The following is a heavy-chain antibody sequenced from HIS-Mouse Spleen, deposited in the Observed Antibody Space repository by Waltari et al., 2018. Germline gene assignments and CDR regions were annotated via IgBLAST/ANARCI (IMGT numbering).Heavy chain of an antibody. D-gene: IGHD6-13*01. V-gene: IGHV4-39*07. CDR3: AREIPYSSSWYDWYFDL. Sequence: QLQLQESGPGLVKPSETLSLTCTVSGGSISSSSYYWGWIRQPPGKGLGWIGRIDYSGRTYYSPSHKSRVTISVDKSKNQFSLKLSSVTAADTAVYYCAREIPYSSSWYDWYFDLWGRGTLVTVSS. J-gene: IGHJ2*01. CDR1: GGSISSSSYY. CDR2: IDYSGRT.